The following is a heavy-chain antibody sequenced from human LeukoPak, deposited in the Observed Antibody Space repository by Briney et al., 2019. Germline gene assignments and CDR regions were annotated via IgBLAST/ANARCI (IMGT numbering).Heavy chain of an antibody. V-gene: IGHV1-2*02. Sequence: ASVKVSCKASGGTFSSYAISWVRQAPGQGLEWMGWINPNSGGTNYAQKFQGRVTMTRDTSISTAYMELSRLRSDDTAVYYCASGYYDSSGYIDYWGQGTLVTVSS. J-gene: IGHJ4*02. CDR2: INPNSGGT. D-gene: IGHD3-22*01. CDR3: ASGYYDSSGYIDY. CDR1: GGTFSSYA.